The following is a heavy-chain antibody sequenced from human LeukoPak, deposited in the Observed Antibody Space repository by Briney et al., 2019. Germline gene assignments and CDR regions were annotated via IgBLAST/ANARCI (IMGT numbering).Heavy chain of an antibody. Sequence: ASVKVSCKASGYTFTGYYMHWVRQAPGQGLEWMGWINPNSGGTNYAQKFQGRVTMTRDTSISTAYMELSRLRSDDTAVYYCARDGATHSSYNNWFDPWGQGTLVTVSS. D-gene: IGHD6-6*01. CDR2: INPNSGGT. CDR1: GYTFTGYY. CDR3: ARDGATHSSYNNWFDP. V-gene: IGHV1-2*02. J-gene: IGHJ5*02.